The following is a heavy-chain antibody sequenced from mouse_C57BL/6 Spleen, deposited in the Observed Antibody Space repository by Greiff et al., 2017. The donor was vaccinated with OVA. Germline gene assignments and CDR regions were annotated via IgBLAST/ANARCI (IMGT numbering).Heavy chain of an antibody. V-gene: IGHV1-72*01. CDR2: IDPNSGGT. J-gene: IGHJ4*01. CDR1: GYTFTSYW. CDR3: ARNYDYEEYAMDY. D-gene: IGHD2-4*01. Sequence: VQLQESGAELVKPGASVKLSCKASGYTFTSYWMHWVKQRPGRGLEWIGRIDPNSGGTKYNEKFKSKATLTVDKPSSTAYMQLSSLKSEDSAVYYCARNYDYEEYAMDYWGQGTSVTVSS.